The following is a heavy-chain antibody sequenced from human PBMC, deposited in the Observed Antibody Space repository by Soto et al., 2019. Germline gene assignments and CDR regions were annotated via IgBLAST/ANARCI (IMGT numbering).Heavy chain of an antibody. V-gene: IGHV3-48*02. CDR3: ARGLYYYESSGYWGY. J-gene: IGHJ4*02. CDR2: ISSSSSTI. D-gene: IGHD3-22*01. CDR1: GFTFSSYS. Sequence: EVQLVESGGGLVQPGGSLRLSCAASGFTFSSYSMNWVRQAPGKGLEWVSYISSSSSTIYYADSVKGRFTISRDNAKNSLYLQMNSLRDEDTAVYYCARGLYYYESSGYWGYWGQGTLVTVSS.